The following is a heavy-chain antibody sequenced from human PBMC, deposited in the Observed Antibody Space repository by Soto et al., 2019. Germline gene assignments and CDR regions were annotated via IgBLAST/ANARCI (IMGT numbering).Heavy chain of an antibody. J-gene: IGHJ4*02. CDR2: ISYDGSNQ. V-gene: IGHV3-30*18. CDR1: GFTFSRYG. D-gene: IGHD3-16*01. Sequence: QVQLVESGGGVVQPGRSLRLSCAASGFTFSRYGMHWVRQAPGKGLEWVAVISYDGSNQYYADSMKGGFSISRDNSKNTLYLQMESLSTEYSAKYFCAKDGGGYSFDKWGQGTLVTVSS. CDR3: AKDGGGYSFDK.